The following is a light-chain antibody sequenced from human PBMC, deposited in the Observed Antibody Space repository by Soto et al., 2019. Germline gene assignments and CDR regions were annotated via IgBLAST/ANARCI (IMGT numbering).Light chain of an antibody. CDR2: GAS. CDR3: QQHFHTPPA. J-gene: IGKJ5*01. Sequence: DIQMTQSPSSLSASVGDRVTITCRASQTITNFLNWYQQKPGKAPNLLIHGASTLQTGVPSRFTGSGSGTEFTLTISSLQPEDSATYFCQQHFHTPPAFGQGTRLEMK. CDR1: QTITNF. V-gene: IGKV1-39*01.